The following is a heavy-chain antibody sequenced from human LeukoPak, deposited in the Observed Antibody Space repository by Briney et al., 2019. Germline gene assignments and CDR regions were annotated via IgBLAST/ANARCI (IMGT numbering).Heavy chain of an antibody. Sequence: GGSLRLSCAASGFTFNIYGMHWVRQAPGKGLEWVAGISYDEMYQYYADSVKGRFTVSRDNSKNTLFLQMNSLRAEDTAIYYCAKDRDYYGSGSDYWGQGTLVTVSS. J-gene: IGHJ4*02. CDR1: GFTFNIYG. CDR3: AKDRDYYGSGSDY. D-gene: IGHD3-10*01. CDR2: ISYDEMYQ. V-gene: IGHV3-30*18.